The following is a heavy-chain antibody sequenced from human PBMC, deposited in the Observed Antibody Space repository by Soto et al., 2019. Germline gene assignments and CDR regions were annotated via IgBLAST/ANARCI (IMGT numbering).Heavy chain of an antibody. V-gene: IGHV4-59*08. CDR3: AGDIPSGSYRFDY. J-gene: IGHJ4*02. D-gene: IGHD1-26*01. Sequence: QVQLQESGPGLVTPSETLSLSCTVSGGSISSYPWSWIRQPPGKGLEWIGYIYNSGRTIYTPSFRSRVTILLDKPKNQFTLNLGSVTAADTAIYYCAGDIPSGSYRFDYWGQGTLVTVSS. CDR2: IYNSGRT. CDR1: GGSISSYP.